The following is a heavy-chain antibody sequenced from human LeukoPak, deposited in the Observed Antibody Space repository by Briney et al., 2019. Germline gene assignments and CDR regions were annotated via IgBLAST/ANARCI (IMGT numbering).Heavy chain of an antibody. V-gene: IGHV3-21*01. D-gene: IGHD3-22*01. CDR1: GSTFSSYS. Sequence: GGSLRLSCAASGSTFSSYSMNWVRQAPGKGLEWVSSISSSSSYIYYADSVKGRFTISRDNAKNSLYLQMNSLRAEDTAVYYCARDSSGYIDYWGQGTLVTVSS. CDR2: ISSSSSYI. J-gene: IGHJ4*02. CDR3: ARDSSGYIDY.